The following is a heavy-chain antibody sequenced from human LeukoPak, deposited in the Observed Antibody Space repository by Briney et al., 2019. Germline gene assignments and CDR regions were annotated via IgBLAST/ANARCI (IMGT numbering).Heavy chain of an antibody. CDR2: FIPMVGVE. CDR1: GGTFSRNA. V-gene: IGHV1-69*04. CDR3: ARVQAVGVPVAIDAYYSYGMDV. D-gene: IGHD2-15*01. Sequence: ASVKVSCKASGGTFSRNAISWVRQAPRQGLEWMGRFIPMVGVETYAQSFQGRVTITADRSTSTAYMELSSLRSEDTAVYYCARVQAVGVPVAIDAYYSYGMDVWGQGTAVTVSS. J-gene: IGHJ6*02.